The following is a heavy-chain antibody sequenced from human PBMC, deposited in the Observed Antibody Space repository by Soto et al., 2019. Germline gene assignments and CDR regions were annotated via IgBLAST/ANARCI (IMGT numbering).Heavy chain of an antibody. CDR1: GFTFSSYG. J-gene: IGHJ4*02. CDR3: ARSCIAAACDY. V-gene: IGHV3-33*01. CDR2: IWYDGNKK. Sequence: GGSVRLSCAASGFTFSSYGMHWVRQAPGKGLEWVAVIWYDGNKKYYADSVKGRFSISRDNSKNTLYLQMNSLRAEDTAVYYCARSCIAAACDYWGQGTLVTVSS. D-gene: IGHD6-13*01.